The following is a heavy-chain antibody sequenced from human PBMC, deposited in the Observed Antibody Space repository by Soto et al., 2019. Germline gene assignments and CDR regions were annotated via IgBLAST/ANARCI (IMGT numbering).Heavy chain of an antibody. J-gene: IGHJ6*03. CDR1: GFTFSDYY. CDR2: ISSSGSTI. CDR3: AREPSEGYYYYYMDV. Sequence: GGSLRLSCAASGFTFSDYYMSWIRQAPGKGLEWVSYISSSGSTIYYADSVKGRFTISSDNAKNSLYLQMNSLRAEDTAVYYCAREPSEGYYYYYMDVWGKGTTVTVSS. V-gene: IGHV3-11*01.